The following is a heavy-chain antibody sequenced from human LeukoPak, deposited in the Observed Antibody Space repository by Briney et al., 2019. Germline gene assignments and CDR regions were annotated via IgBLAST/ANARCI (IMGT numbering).Heavy chain of an antibody. V-gene: IGHV3-48*04. D-gene: IGHD3-22*01. J-gene: IGHJ5*01. Sequence: GRSLRLSCAASGFTFSSYSMNWVRQAPGKGLEWVSYISSSSSTIYYADSVKGRFTISRDNAKNSLYLQMNSLRAEDTAVYYCVKDSGYYDTSGKGWFDFWGQGTLVTVSS. CDR2: ISSSSSTI. CDR3: VKDSGYYDTSGKGWFDF. CDR1: GFTFSSYS.